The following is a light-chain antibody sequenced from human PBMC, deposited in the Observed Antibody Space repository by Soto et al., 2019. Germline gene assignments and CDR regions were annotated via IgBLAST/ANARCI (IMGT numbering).Light chain of an antibody. Sequence: QLVLTQPASVSGSPGQSITISCTGTSSDVGSHNLVSWYQQHPGKAPKLMIYEGSKRPSGVSNRFSGSKSGNTASLTISGLQAEDEADYYCCSYAGSSTLVFGGGTKLTVL. V-gene: IGLV2-23*01. CDR3: CSYAGSSTLV. J-gene: IGLJ3*02. CDR2: EGS. CDR1: SSDVGSHNL.